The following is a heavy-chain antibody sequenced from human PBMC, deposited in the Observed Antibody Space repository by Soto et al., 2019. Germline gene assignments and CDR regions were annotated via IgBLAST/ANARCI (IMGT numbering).Heavy chain of an antibody. V-gene: IGHV4-34*01. CDR2: INHTGGT. D-gene: IGHD3-3*01. CDR3: ATRITVFGLLIPPFDP. Sequence: SETLSLTCAVYGGSVNGYYWNWIRQPPGKGLEWIGEINHTGGTHYNRSLKSRVTMSVDTSKNQFSLRLSYVTAADTAIYYCATRITVFGLLIPPFDPWGQGTQVTVSS. CDR1: GGSVNGYY. J-gene: IGHJ5*02.